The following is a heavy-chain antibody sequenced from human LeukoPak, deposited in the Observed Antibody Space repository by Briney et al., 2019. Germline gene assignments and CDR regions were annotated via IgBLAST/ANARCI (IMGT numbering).Heavy chain of an antibody. Sequence: ASVKVSCKASGGTFSSYAISWVRQAPGQGLEWMGRIIPIFGIANYAHKFQGRVTITADKYTSTAYMELSSLRSEDTAVYYCARDLWPDFWSGYCDYWGQGTLVTVSS. D-gene: IGHD3-3*01. V-gene: IGHV1-69*04. CDR1: GGTFSSYA. CDR3: ARDLWPDFWSGYCDY. J-gene: IGHJ4*02. CDR2: IIPIFGIA.